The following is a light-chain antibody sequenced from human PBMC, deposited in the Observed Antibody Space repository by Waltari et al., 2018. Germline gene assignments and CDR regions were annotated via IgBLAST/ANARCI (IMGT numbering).Light chain of an antibody. CDR2: GAS. Sequence: EIVLTQSPGTLSLSPGESASLSCRASQSVTSNNFAWYQQKPGQAPRLLIFGASNRATGIPDRFSGSGSGTDFTLTISRLEPEDFGVYYCQQFHTSPLTFGGGTKVEI. CDR3: QQFHTSPLT. J-gene: IGKJ4*01. CDR1: QSVTSNN. V-gene: IGKV3-20*01.